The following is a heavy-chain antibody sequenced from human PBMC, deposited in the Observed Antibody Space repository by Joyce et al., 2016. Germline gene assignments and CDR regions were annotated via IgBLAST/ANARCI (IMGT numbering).Heavy chain of an antibody. V-gene: IGHV3-21*06. CDR2: SSKSKSNSYI. CDR3: AREGGYCTSTRCYETFDY. Sequence: EVQLVESGGGLVKPGGSLRLSCAASGFSFSSYNMNGVRQAPGKGLEWGSFSSKSKSNSYIYYADSVKGRFTISRDDAKNSLNLQMNSLRAEDTAVYYCAREGGYCTSTRCYETFDYWGQGTLVTVSS. D-gene: IGHD2-2*01. J-gene: IGHJ4*02. CDR1: GFSFSSYN.